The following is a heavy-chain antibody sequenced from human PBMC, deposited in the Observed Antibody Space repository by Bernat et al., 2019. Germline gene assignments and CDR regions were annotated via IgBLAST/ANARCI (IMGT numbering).Heavy chain of an antibody. CDR2: IKQDGSEK. CDR1: GFTFSSYW. Sequence: VQLVESGGGLVQPGGSLRLSCAASGFTFSSYWMTWVRQAPGKGLGWVAIIKQDGSEKYYVDSVKGRFTISRDNAKNSLYLQMNSLRAEDTAVYYCARPNQDGDYGGVYFDYWGQGALVTVSP. D-gene: IGHD4-17*01. J-gene: IGHJ4*02. V-gene: IGHV3-7*01. CDR3: ARPNQDGDYGGVYFDY.